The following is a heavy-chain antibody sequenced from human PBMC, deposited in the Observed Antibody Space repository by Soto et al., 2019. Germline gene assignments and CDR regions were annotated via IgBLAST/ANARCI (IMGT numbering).Heavy chain of an antibody. V-gene: IGHV3-73*01. Sequence: EVQLVESGGGLVQPGGSLKLSCAASGFTFSGSAMHWVRQASGKGLEWVGRIRSKANSYATAYAASVKGRFTISRDDSKNTAYLQMNSLKTEDTAVYYCTRPTVDNDYGDYSDDYWGQGTLVTVSS. CDR2: IRSKANSYAT. D-gene: IGHD4-17*01. CDR3: TRPTVDNDYGDYSDDY. CDR1: GFTFSGSA. J-gene: IGHJ4*02.